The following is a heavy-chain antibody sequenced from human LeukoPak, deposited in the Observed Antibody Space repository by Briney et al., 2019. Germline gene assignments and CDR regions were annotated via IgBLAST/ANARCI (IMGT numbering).Heavy chain of an antibody. J-gene: IGHJ4*02. CDR3: AKELGYCSSTSCYTYFDY. CDR2: ISGSGGST. D-gene: IGHD2-2*02. V-gene: IGHV3-23*01. Sequence: GGSLRLSCGASGFTFSNYWMSWVRQAPGKGLEWVSAISGSGGSTYYADSVKGRFTISRDNSKNTLYLQMNSLRAEDTAVYYCAKELGYCSSTSCYTYFDYWGQGTLVTVSS. CDR1: GFTFSNYW.